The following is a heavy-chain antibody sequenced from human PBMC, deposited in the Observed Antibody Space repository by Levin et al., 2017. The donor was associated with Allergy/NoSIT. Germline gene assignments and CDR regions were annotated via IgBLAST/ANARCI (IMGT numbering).Heavy chain of an antibody. V-gene: IGHV3-23*01. J-gene: IGHJ6*02. CDR1: GFTFSSYA. D-gene: IGHD6-19*01. CDR3: AKDPEFSSGWAKQPKYGMDG. CDR2: ISGSGGST. Sequence: GGSLRLSCAASGFTFSSYAMSWVRQAPGKGLEWVSAISGSGGSTYYADSVKGRFTISRDNSKNTLYLQMNSLRAEDTAVYYCAKDPEFSSGWAKQPKYGMDGWGQGTTVTVSS.